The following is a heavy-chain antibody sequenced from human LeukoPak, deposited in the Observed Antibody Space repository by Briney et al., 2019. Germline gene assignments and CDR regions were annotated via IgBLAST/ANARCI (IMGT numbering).Heavy chain of an antibody. J-gene: IGHJ6*03. D-gene: IGHD6-6*01. CDR3: ARVSPVIAARPKYYYYMDV. CDR1: GGSISSYY. CDR2: IYYSGST. Sequence: SETLSLTCTVSGGSISSYYWSWIRQPPGKGLEWIGYIYYSGSTNYNPSLKSRVTISVDTSKNQFSLKLSSVTAADTAVYYCARVSPVIAARPKYYYYMDVWGRGTTVTVSS. V-gene: IGHV4-59*01.